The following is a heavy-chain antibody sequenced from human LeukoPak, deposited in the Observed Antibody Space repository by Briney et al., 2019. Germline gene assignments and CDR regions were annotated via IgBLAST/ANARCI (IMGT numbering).Heavy chain of an antibody. V-gene: IGHV1-18*01. CDR3: ARDLAVGQNFDY. D-gene: IGHD3-16*01. CDR1: GYTFTSYG. Sequence: ASVKVSCKASGYTFTSYGISWVRQAPGQGLEWMGWISAYDGNTNYAQKLQGRVTMTTDTSTSTAYMELRSLRSDDTAVYYCARDLAVGQNFDYWGQGTLVTVSS. CDR2: ISAYDGNT. J-gene: IGHJ4*02.